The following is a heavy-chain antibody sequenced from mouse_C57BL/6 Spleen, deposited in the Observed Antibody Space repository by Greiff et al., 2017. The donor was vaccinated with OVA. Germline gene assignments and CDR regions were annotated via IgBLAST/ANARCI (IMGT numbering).Heavy chain of an antibody. CDR3: SRSAYDDGSLYAMDC. CDR1: GFTFTDYY. J-gene: IGHJ4*01. CDR2: IRNKANGYTT. D-gene: IGHD1-1*01. Sequence: EVLLVESGGGLVQPGGSLSLSCAASGFTFTDYYMSWVRQPPGKALEWLGFIRNKANGYTTEYSASVKGRFTISRDNSQSILYLQMNALRAEDSATYYCSRSAYDDGSLYAMDCWGKGTTVTVSS. V-gene: IGHV7-3*01.